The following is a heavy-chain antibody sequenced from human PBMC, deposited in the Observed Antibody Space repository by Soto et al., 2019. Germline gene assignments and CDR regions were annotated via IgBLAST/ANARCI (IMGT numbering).Heavy chain of an antibody. V-gene: IGHV1-69*01. CDR3: AIGQDYGDNRYYYGMDV. CDR1: GGTFSSYA. CDR2: IIPIFGTA. J-gene: IGHJ6*02. Sequence: QVQLVQSGAEVKKPGSSVKVSCKASGGTFSSYAISWVRQAPGQGLEWLGGIIPIFGTANDAQKFQGRVTITADESTRTAYMELSSLRSEDTAVYSCAIGQDYGDNRYYYGMDVWGQGTTVIVSS. D-gene: IGHD4-17*01.